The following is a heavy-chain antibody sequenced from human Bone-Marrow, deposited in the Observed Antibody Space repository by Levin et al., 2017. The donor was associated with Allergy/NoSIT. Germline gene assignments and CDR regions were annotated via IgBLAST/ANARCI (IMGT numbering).Heavy chain of an antibody. CDR1: GFTFTTYD. D-gene: IGHD3-22*01. CDR2: IGVGGDT. Sequence: GGSLRLSCAASGFTFTTYDMHWVRQATGSGLEWVSAIGVGGDTYYADSVKGRFTISSENAKDSLYLQMNSLRAGDTAVYYCIRESWDNYGSSGRHVRHPDRWGSATLVTVS. J-gene: IGHJ2*01. CDR3: IRESWDNYGSSGRHVRHPDR. V-gene: IGHV3-13*01.